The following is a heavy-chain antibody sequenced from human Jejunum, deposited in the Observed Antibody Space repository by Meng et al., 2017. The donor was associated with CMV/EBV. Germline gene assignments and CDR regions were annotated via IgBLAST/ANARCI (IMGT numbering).Heavy chain of an antibody. D-gene: IGHD1-26*01. CDR3: ARVEVGITSGDY. V-gene: IGHV1-18*01. Sequence: QAQLVQAGGEVKKPGASVKVSFKASGYTFTNYGITWVRQAPGQGLEWMGWISAYNGNTNYAQTFQGRVTMTTDTSTSTAYMELGSLRSDDTAVYYCARVEVGITSGDYWGQGTLVTVSS. J-gene: IGHJ4*02. CDR2: ISAYNGNT. CDR1: GYTFTNYG.